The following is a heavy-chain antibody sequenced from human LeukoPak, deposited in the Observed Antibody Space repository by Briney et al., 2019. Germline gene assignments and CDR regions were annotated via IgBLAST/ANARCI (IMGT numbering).Heavy chain of an antibody. CDR3: ARQSRDGSKSRGYFFDS. J-gene: IGHJ5*01. Sequence: PGESLKISCQVSGYIFTDYWIGWVRQMPGKGLESMGSLYPGDSDTTYSPSFQGQVTVSADRSSSTVYLHWSSLKASDTAMYYCARQSRDGSKSRGYFFDSWGQGTLVTVSS. D-gene: IGHD3-10*01. CDR2: LYPGDSDT. CDR1: GYIFTDYW. V-gene: IGHV5-51*01.